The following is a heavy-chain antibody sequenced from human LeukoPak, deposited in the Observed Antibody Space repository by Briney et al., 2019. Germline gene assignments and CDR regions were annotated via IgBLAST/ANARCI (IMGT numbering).Heavy chain of an antibody. V-gene: IGHV3-23*01. CDR3: AKGDRDGYNTPLGY. J-gene: IGHJ4*02. Sequence: GGSLRLSCAASTFTFSSYAMNWVRQAPGKGLEWLSVISDTGGDTYYSDSVKGRFTISRDNSKNTLYLQMNSLRAEDTAVYYCAKGDRDGYNTPLGYWGQGTLVTVSS. CDR2: ISDTGGDT. CDR1: TFTFSSYA. D-gene: IGHD5-24*01.